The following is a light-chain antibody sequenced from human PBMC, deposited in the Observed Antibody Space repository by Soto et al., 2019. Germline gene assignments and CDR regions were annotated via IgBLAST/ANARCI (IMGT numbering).Light chain of an antibody. Sequence: QSVLTQPPSVSGAPGQRVTISCTGSYSNIGAGYEVHWYQQIPGTAPKLLISGHNNRPSGVPDRFFGSKSGTSASLTIIGLHAEDEADYYCQSYDSSLSGSGVFGGGTQLTVL. CDR2: GHN. CDR1: YSNIGAGYE. CDR3: QSYDSSLSGSGV. V-gene: IGLV1-40*01. J-gene: IGLJ3*02.